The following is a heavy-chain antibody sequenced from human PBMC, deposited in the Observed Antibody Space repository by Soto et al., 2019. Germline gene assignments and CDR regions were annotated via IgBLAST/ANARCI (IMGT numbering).Heavy chain of an antibody. CDR1: GYTFINYY. J-gene: IGHJ5*02. CDR3: ARDRSLGANWFDP. D-gene: IGHD1-26*01. CDR2: VNPRSGDT. Sequence: QAQLVQSGAEVKKPGASVKVSCKTSGYTFINYYIHWVRQAPGQGLEWMGWVNPRSGDTNYAQKFQGRVTMTRDTSISTAYMELSSLRSDDTAVYFCARDRSLGANWFDPWGQGTLVTVSS. V-gene: IGHV1-2*02.